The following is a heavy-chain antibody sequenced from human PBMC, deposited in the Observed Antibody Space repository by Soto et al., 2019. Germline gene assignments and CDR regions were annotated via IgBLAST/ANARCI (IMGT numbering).Heavy chain of an antibody. CDR3: ARAHYDILTGYYLGGWFDP. CDR1: GFTFSSYW. V-gene: IGHV3-74*01. D-gene: IGHD3-9*01. CDR2: INSDGSST. Sequence: PGGSLRLSCAASGFTFSSYWMHWVRQAPGKGLVWVSRINSDGSSTSYADSVKGRFTISRDNTKNTLYLQMNSLRAEDTAVYYCARAHYDILTGYYLGGWFDPWGQGTLVTVSS. J-gene: IGHJ5*02.